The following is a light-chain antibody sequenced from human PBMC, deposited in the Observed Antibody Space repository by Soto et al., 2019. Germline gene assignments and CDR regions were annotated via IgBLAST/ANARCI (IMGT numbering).Light chain of an antibody. CDR3: QQYGSSLT. J-gene: IGKJ5*01. Sequence: EIVLTQSPGTLSLSPGERVTLSCRASQSVGGGDLAWYQQRPGQAPRLVIYGASSRATGIPDRFSGSGSGTDFTLTIGRLEPEDFAVYSCQQYGSSLTFAQGTRLEIK. CDR2: GAS. CDR1: QSVGGGD. V-gene: IGKV3-20*01.